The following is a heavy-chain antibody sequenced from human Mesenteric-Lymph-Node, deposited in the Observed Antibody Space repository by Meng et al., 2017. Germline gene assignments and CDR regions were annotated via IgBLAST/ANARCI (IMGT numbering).Heavy chain of an antibody. CDR1: GFTFRSYS. CDR2: ISSSSSYI. V-gene: IGHV3-21*01. Sequence: EVQLVESGGGLVKPGGSLRLVGAASGFTFRSYSMNWVRQAPGKGLEWVSSISSSSSYIYYADSVKGRFTISRDNAKNSLYLQMNSLRAEDTAVYYCARNVRLRDGYNSDYWGQGTLVTVSS. D-gene: IGHD5-24*01. J-gene: IGHJ4*02. CDR3: ARNVRLRDGYNSDY.